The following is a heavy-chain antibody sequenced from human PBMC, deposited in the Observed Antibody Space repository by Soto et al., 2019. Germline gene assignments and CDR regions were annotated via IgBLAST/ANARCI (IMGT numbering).Heavy chain of an antibody. D-gene: IGHD5-18*01. J-gene: IGHJ6*02. CDR2: IYPGGSDT. CDR1: GYSFTSYW. CDR3: ARHSRGYSYGYDYYYYGMDV. V-gene: IGHV5-51*01. Sequence: GESLKISCKGSGYSFTSYWIGWVRQMPGKGLEWMGIIYPGGSDTRYSPSFQGQVTISADKSISTAYLQWSSLKASDTAMYYRARHSRGYSYGYDYYYYGMDVWGQGTTVTVSS.